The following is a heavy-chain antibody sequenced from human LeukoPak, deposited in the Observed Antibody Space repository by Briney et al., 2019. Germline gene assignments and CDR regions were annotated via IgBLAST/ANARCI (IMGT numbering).Heavy chain of an antibody. D-gene: IGHD1-26*01. Sequence: SETLSLTCTVSGASISSYYWSWIRQPPGKGLEWIGYIYYSGSTNYNPSLKSRVTISVDTSKNQFSLKLSSVTAADTAVYYCASRKINSGSGGPFDYWGQGTLVTVSS. CDR1: GASISSYY. CDR3: ASRKINSGSGGPFDY. J-gene: IGHJ4*02. CDR2: IYYSGST. V-gene: IGHV4-59*01.